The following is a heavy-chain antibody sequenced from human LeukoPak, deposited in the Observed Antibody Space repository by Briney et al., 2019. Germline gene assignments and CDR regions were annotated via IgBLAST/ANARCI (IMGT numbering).Heavy chain of an antibody. CDR3: ARDSGDWFDP. Sequence: SQTLSLTCTVSGGSISSGGYYWSWIRQHPGKGLEWIGYIYYSGSTYYNPSLKSRVTTSVDTSKNQFSLKLTSVTAADTAVYYCARDSGDWFDPWGQGTLVTVSS. J-gene: IGHJ5*02. V-gene: IGHV4-31*03. CDR2: IYYSGST. CDR1: GGSISSGGYY.